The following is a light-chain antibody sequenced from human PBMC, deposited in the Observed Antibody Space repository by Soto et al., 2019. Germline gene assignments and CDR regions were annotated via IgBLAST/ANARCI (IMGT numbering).Light chain of an antibody. V-gene: IGLV2-14*01. CDR1: SSDIGAYEY. J-gene: IGLJ1*01. CDR2: EVN. CDR3: FSFTNTSAHV. Sequence: QSALTQPASLSGSPGQSITISCTGTSSDIGAYEYVSWFQQHPGKAPKLMISEVNNRPSGVSNRFSGSKSGNTAYLTISGRQVEDEAEYFCFSFTNTSAHVFGTGHKVTV.